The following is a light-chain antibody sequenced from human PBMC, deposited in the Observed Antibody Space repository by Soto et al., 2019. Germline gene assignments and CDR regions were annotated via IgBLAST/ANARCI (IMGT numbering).Light chain of an antibody. J-gene: IGLJ2*01. CDR2: SNN. V-gene: IGLV1-44*01. Sequence: QPVLTQPPSVSATPGQRVTISCSGTYSNLGSNTVAWYQRLPGTAPKLLIYSNNERPSGVPDRFSGSKSGSSASLAISGLQSEDEADYYCAAWDDSLNSPRMLFGGGTKVTVL. CDR1: YSNLGSNT. CDR3: AAWDDSLNSPRML.